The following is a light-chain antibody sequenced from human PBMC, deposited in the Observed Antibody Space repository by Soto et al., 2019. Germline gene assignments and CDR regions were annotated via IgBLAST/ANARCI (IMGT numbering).Light chain of an antibody. J-gene: IGKJ1*01. V-gene: IGKV3-20*01. CDR1: QSVSNNY. Sequence: EILLTHFPGTLSLSPGERATLSCRASQSVSNNYLAWYQQKPGQAPRLVIFGASNRATGIPDRFSASGSGTEFTLTISRLETEDVAVYYCQQYATSPLTFGHGTKV. CDR3: QQYATSPLT. CDR2: GAS.